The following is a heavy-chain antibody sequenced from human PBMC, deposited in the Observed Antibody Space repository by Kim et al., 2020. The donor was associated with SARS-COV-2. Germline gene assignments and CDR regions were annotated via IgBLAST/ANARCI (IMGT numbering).Heavy chain of an antibody. CDR3: ARDFLYYYGSGSFYGPHMDV. CDR1: GFTVSSNY. V-gene: IGHV3-53*01. J-gene: IGHJ6*02. Sequence: GGSLRLSCAGSGFTVSSNYMSWVRQAPGKGLEWVSVIYSGGSTYYADSVKGRFTISRDNSKNTLYLQMNSLRAEDTAVYYCARDFLYYYGSGSFYGPHMDVWGQGTTVTVSS. D-gene: IGHD3-10*01. CDR2: IYSGGST.